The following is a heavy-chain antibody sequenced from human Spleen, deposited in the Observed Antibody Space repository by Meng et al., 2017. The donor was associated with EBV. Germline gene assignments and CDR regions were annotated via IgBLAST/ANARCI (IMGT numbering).Heavy chain of an antibody. D-gene: IGHD5/OR15-5a*01. CDR1: GGSFSGYY. CDR3: ARDRSGHSVGGYFDY. V-gene: IGHV4-34*01. J-gene: IGHJ4*02. CDR2: INHSGST. Sequence: QVQLQQWGRGLLKPSETLSLTCAVYGGSFSGYYWSWIRQPPGKGLEWIGEINHSGSTNYNPSLKSRVTISVDTSKNQFSLRLTSVTTADTAVYYCARDRSGHSVGGYFDYWGQGILVTVSS.